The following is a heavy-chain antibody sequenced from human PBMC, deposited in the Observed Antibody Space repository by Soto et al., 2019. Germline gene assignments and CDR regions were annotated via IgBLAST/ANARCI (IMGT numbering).Heavy chain of an antibody. CDR1: GFIFSSYT. CDR2: ISSSISTI. V-gene: IGHV3-48*01. D-gene: IGHD5-18*01. Sequence: GGSLRLSCAASGFIFSSYTMNWLRQAPGKGLEWVSSISSSISTISIYYADSVKGRFTISRDNDKNSLYLQMNSLRGEDTAVYYCARTYSGYTYSAFDYWGQGTLVTVSS. CDR3: ARTYSGYTYSAFDY. J-gene: IGHJ4*02.